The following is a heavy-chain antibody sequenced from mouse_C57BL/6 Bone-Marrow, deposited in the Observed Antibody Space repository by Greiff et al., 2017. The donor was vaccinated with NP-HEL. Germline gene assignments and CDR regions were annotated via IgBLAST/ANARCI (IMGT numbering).Heavy chain of an antibody. D-gene: IGHD1-1*01. CDR3: ARLNYGSDPQNY. CDR2: INPGSGGT. CDR1: GYAFTNYL. V-gene: IGHV1-54*01. J-gene: IGHJ2*01. Sequence: QVQLKESGAELVRPGTSVKVSCKASGYAFTNYLIEWVKQRPGQGLEWIGVINPGSGGTNYNEKFKGKATLTADKSSSTAYMQLSSLTSEDSAVYFCARLNYGSDPQNYWGQGTTLTVSS.